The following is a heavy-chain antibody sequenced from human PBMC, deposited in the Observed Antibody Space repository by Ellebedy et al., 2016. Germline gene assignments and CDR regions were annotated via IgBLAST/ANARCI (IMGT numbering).Heavy chain of an antibody. Sequence: GESLKISXAASGFTVSSNYMSWVRQAPGKGPEWVSVIYSGGSTYYADSAKGRFTISRDNSKNTLYLQMNSLRAEDTAMYYCARGRLDWGQGTLVTVSS. CDR2: IYSGGST. D-gene: IGHD6-19*01. V-gene: IGHV3-66*02. CDR1: GFTVSSNY. CDR3: ARGRLD. J-gene: IGHJ4*02.